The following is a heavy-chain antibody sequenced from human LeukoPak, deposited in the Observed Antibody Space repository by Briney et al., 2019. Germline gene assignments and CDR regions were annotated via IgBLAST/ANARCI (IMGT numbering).Heavy chain of an antibody. V-gene: IGHV3-53*01. J-gene: IGHJ4*02. Sequence: SGGSLRLSCAASGFTVSSNYMSWVRQAPGRGLEWVSVIYSGGSTYYADSVKGRFTISRDNSKNTLYLQMNGLRDEDTAVYFCATRPASETYYGVLDYWGQGTLVTVSS. D-gene: IGHD3-10*01. CDR2: IYSGGST. CDR3: ATRPASETYYGVLDY. CDR1: GFTVSSNY.